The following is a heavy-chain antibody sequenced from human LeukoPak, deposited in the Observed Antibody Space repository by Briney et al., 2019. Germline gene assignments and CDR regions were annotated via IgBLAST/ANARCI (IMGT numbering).Heavy chain of an antibody. CDR1: GGSISSGGYS. Sequence: PSETLSLTCAVSGGSISSGGYSWSWIRQPPGKGLEWIGYIYHSGSNYNPSLKSRVTISVDRSKNQFSLKLSSVTAADTAVYYCARDRFDAFDIWGQGTMVTVSS. V-gene: IGHV4-30-2*01. J-gene: IGHJ3*02. CDR2: IYHSGS. CDR3: ARDRFDAFDI.